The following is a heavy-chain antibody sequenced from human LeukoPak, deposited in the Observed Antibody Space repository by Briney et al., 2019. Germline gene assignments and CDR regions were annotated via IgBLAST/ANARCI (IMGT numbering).Heavy chain of an antibody. CDR1: GFTFSNYA. CDR3: AKGADDFWSGYSPNFDY. J-gene: IGHJ4*02. Sequence: GSLRLSCAASGFTFSNYAMSWVRQAPGKGLEWVSAISGSGGSTYYADSVKGRFTISRDNSKNTLFLQMNSLRAEDTAVYYCAKGADDFWSGYSPNFDYWGQGALVTVSS. CDR2: ISGSGGST. V-gene: IGHV3-23*01. D-gene: IGHD3-3*01.